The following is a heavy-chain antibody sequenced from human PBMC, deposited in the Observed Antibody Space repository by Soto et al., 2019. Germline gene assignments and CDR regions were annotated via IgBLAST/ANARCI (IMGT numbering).Heavy chain of an antibody. CDR3: ARDIYGSGSYPLGY. J-gene: IGHJ4*02. CDR1: GYTLTSYY. V-gene: IGHV1-46*01. D-gene: IGHD3-10*01. Sequence: QVQLVQSGAEVKKPGASVKVSCKASGYTLTSYYMHWVRQAPGQGLEWMGIINPGGGTTAYTQKFQGRVPMTRDTSTSTVYMELSSLRSEDTAVYYCARDIYGSGSYPLGYWGQGTLVIVSS. CDR2: INPGGGTT.